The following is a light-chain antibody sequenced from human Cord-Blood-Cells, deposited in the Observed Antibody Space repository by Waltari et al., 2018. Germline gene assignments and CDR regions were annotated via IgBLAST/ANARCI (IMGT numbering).Light chain of an antibody. CDR3: AAWDDSLNGPNWV. V-gene: IGLV1-44*01. J-gene: IGLJ3*02. CDR2: SNN. Sequence: QSVLTQPPSASGTPGQRVTISCSGSSSNIGSNTVNWYQQLPGTAPKLLSYSNNRRPSGVRDRFSGSKSGTSASLAISGLQSEDEADYYCAAWDDSLNGPNWVFGGGTKLTVL. CDR1: SSNIGSNT.